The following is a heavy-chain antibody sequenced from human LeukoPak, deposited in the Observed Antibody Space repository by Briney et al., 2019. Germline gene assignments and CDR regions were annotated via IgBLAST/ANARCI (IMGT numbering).Heavy chain of an antibody. Sequence: GGSLRLSCAASGFTFSSYSMKWVRQAPGKGLEWVSYISSGSSTIYYVDSVKGRFTISRDNAKNSLYLQMNSLRAEDTAVYYCAREGYYYAMDVCGQGTTVTVSS. V-gene: IGHV3-48*01. CDR1: GFTFSSYS. CDR3: AREGYYYAMDV. CDR2: ISSGSSTI. J-gene: IGHJ6*02.